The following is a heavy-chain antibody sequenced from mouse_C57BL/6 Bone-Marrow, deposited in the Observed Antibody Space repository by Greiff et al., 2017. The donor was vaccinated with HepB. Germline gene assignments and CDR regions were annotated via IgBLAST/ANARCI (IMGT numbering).Heavy chain of an antibody. J-gene: IGHJ3*01. Sequence: EVKLVESGGGLVKPGGSLKLSCAASGFTFSDYGMHWVRQAPEKGLEWVAYINSGSSTIYYADTVKGRFTISRDNAKNTLFLQMTSLRSEDTAMYYCARGYYGSSSAWFAYWGQGTLVTVSA. CDR2: INSGSSTI. V-gene: IGHV5-17*01. CDR3: ARGYYGSSSAWFAY. D-gene: IGHD1-1*01. CDR1: GFTFSDYG.